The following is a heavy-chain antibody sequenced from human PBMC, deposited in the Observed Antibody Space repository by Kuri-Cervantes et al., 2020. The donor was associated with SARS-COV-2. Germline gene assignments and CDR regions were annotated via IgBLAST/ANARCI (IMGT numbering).Heavy chain of an antibody. CDR3: AKDMAYSGYDYHLDY. Sequence: GESLKISCAASGFTFSSYGMHWVRQAPGKGLEWVSLISWDGGSTYYADSVKGRFTISRDNSKNSLYLQMNSLRTEDTALYYCAKDMAYSGYDYHLDYWGQGTLVTVSS. D-gene: IGHD5-12*01. V-gene: IGHV3-43*01. CDR1: GFTFSSYG. J-gene: IGHJ4*02. CDR2: ISWDGGST.